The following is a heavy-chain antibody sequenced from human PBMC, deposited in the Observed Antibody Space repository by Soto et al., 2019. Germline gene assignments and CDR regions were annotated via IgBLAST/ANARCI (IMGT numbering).Heavy chain of an antibody. Sequence: SETLSLTCTVSGGSISGDSYCSCIRQTPGKGLEWIGYIYHTGNTYYNPSLRSRLSISVDKSKSQFSLKLISVTAADTAVYFCARDEYQLLSSVSWFDSWGQGTLVTVSS. CDR3: ARDEYQLLSSVSWFDS. D-gene: IGHD2-2*01. J-gene: IGHJ5*01. CDR2: IYHTGNT. V-gene: IGHV4-30-4*01. CDR1: GGSISGDSY.